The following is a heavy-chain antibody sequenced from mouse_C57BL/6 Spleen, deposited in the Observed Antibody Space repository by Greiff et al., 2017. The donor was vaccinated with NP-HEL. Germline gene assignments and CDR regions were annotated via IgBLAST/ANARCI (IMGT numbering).Heavy chain of an antibody. J-gene: IGHJ2*01. Sequence: QVQLQQPGAELVKPGASVKLSCKASGYTFTSYWMHWVKQRPGQGLEWIGMIHPNSGSTNYNEKFKSKATLTVDKSSSTAYMQLSSLTSEDSAVYDCARNYYSNYLYYFDDWGQGTTLTVSS. CDR2: IHPNSGST. V-gene: IGHV1-64*01. CDR1: GYTFTSYW. D-gene: IGHD2-5*01. CDR3: ARNYYSNYLYYFDD.